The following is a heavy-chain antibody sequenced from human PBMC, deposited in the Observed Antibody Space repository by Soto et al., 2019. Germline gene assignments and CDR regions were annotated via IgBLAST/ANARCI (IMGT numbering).Heavy chain of an antibody. Sequence: SETLSLTCAVSGGSISSSNWWSWVRQPPGKGLEWIGEIYHSGSTNYNPSLKSRVTISVDKSKNQFSLKLSSVTAADTAVYYCARKSYGSGSYYGDWFDPWGQGTLVTVS. V-gene: IGHV4-4*02. D-gene: IGHD3-10*01. J-gene: IGHJ5*02. CDR1: GGSISSSNW. CDR2: IYHSGST. CDR3: ARKSYGSGSYYGDWFDP.